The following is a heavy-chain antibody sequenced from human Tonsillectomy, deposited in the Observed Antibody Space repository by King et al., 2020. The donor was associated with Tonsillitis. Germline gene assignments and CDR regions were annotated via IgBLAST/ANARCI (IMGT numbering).Heavy chain of an antibody. Sequence: VQLVESGGGLVKPGGSLRLSCAASGFTFSSYNMNWVRQAPGKGLEWVSSISSSSSYIYYADSVKGRFTISRDNAKNSLYLQMNSLRAEDTAVYYCAREGMHYYDRSLPNWFDPWGQGTLVTVSS. CDR2: ISSSSSYI. CDR3: AREGMHYYDRSLPNWFDP. V-gene: IGHV3-21*01. D-gene: IGHD3-22*01. CDR1: GFTFSSYN. J-gene: IGHJ5*02.